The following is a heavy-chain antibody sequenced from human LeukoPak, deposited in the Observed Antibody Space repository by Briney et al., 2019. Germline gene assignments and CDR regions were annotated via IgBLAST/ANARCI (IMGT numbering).Heavy chain of an antibody. D-gene: IGHD3-16*01. Sequence: SETLSLTCTVSGGSIISTTYYWGWIRQPPGKGLEWIGSIYYSGSTYYNPSLKNRVAISVDTSKNQFSLKLSSVTAADTAIYYGTRRGSLQSQFGYWGQGTLVTVSS. CDR3: TRRGSLQSQFGY. CDR2: IYYSGST. CDR1: GGSIISTTYY. J-gene: IGHJ4*02. V-gene: IGHV4-39*01.